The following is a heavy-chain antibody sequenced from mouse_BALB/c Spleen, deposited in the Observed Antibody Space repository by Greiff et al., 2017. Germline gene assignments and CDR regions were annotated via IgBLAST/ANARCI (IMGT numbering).Heavy chain of an antibody. CDR1: GFTFSSYA. CDR2: ISSGGSYT. J-gene: IGHJ3*01. D-gene: IGHD2-5*01. Sequence: EVQGVESGGGLVKPGGSLKLSCAASGFTFSSYAMSWVRQSPEKRLEWVAEISSGGSYTYYPDTVTGRFTISRDNAKNTLYLEMSSLRSEDTAMYYCARSNSAYWGQGTLVTVSA. V-gene: IGHV5-9-4*01. CDR3: ARSNSAY.